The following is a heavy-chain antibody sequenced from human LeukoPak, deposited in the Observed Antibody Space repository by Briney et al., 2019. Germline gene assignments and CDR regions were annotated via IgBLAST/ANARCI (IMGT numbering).Heavy chain of an antibody. V-gene: IGHV4-31*03. D-gene: IGHD4-17*01. J-gene: IGHJ3*02. CDR1: GGSISSGGYY. Sequence: SETLSLTCTVSGGSISSGGYYWSWIRQHPGKGLEWIGYIYYSGSTYYNPSLKSRVTISVDTSKNQFSLNLSSVTAADTAVYYCASNGDDYGDYPADAFDIWGQGTMVTVSS. CDR2: IYYSGST. CDR3: ASNGDDYGDYPADAFDI.